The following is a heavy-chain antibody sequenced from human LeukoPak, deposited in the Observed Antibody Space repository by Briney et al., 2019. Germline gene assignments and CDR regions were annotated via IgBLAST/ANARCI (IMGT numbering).Heavy chain of an antibody. CDR3: ARDYDYVWGSYRSDY. D-gene: IGHD3-16*02. V-gene: IGHV4-4*07. CDR1: GDSISSYY. CDR2: IYTSGST. Sequence: SETLSLTCTVSGDSISSYYWSWIRQPAGKGLEWIGRIYTSGSTNYNPSLKSRVTMSVDTSKNQFSLKLSSVTAADTAVYYCARDYDYVWGSYRSDYWGQGTLVTVSS. J-gene: IGHJ4*02.